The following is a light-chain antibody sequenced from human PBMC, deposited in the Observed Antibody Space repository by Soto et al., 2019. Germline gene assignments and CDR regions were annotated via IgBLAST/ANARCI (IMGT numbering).Light chain of an antibody. CDR2: GSN. V-gene: IGLV1-40*01. CDR3: QSYDSGLPWV. CDR1: SSNIGAGYD. Sequence: QPVLTQPPSVSGAPGQRVTIFCTGTSSNIGAGYDVHWYQQLPGTVPKLLIYGSNNRPSGVPDRFSGSKSGTSASLAITGLQAEDEATYYCQSYDSGLPWVFGGGTKVTVL. J-gene: IGLJ3*02.